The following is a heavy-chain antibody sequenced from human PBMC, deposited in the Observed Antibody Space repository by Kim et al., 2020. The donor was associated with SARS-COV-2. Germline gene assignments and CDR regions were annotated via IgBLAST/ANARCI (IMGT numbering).Heavy chain of an antibody. V-gene: IGHV4-39*01. CDR2: IYYSGST. Sequence: SETLSLTCTVSGGSISSSSYYWGWIRQPPGKGLEWIGSIYYSGSTYYNPSLKSRVTISVDTSKNQFSLKLSSVTAADTAVYYCARLDQWLVNYWGQGTLVTVSS. CDR3: ARLDQWLVNY. J-gene: IGHJ4*02. CDR1: GGSISSSSYY. D-gene: IGHD6-19*01.